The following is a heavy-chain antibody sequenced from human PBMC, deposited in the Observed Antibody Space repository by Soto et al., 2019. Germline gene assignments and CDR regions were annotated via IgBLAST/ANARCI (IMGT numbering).Heavy chain of an antibody. J-gene: IGHJ6*02. CDR3: ARDPADSSGRQYYYYGMDV. CDR2: INAGNGNT. Sequence: QVQLVQSGAEVKKPGASVKVSCKASGYTFTSYAMHWVRQAPGQRLEWMGWINAGNGNTKYSQKFQGRVTITRDTSASTAYMELSSLRSEDTAVYYCARDPADSSGRQYYYYGMDVWDQGTTVTVSS. CDR1: GYTFTSYA. V-gene: IGHV1-3*01. D-gene: IGHD6-19*01.